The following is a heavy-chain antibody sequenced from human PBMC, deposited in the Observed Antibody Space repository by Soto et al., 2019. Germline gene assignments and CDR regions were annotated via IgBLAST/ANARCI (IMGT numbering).Heavy chain of an antibody. D-gene: IGHD3-10*01. CDR2: INPSGGST. V-gene: IGHV1-46*01. Sequence: ASVKVSCKASGYTFTSYYMHWVRQAPGQGLEWMGIINPSGGSTSYAQKFQGRVTMTRDTSTSTAYMELSSLRSEDTAVYYCARDYYGSGSYSTTFYYYYGMDVWGQGTTVTVSS. CDR1: GYTFTSYY. J-gene: IGHJ6*02. CDR3: ARDYYGSGSYSTTFYYYYGMDV.